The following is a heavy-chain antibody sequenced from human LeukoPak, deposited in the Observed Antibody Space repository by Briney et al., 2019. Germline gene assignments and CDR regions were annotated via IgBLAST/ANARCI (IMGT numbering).Heavy chain of an antibody. CDR3: ARLGYSFGQGDY. CDR2: IYPGDSNT. V-gene: IGHV5-51*01. J-gene: IGHJ4*02. D-gene: IGHD5-18*01. CDR1: GYSFPNYW. Sequence: GESLKISCMASGYSFPNYWIGWVRQMPGQGLEWMGIIYPGDSNTKYRPSSQGLVTISADRSTSTAYLQWGSLEASDSAMYYCARLGYSFGQGDYWGQGTLVTVSS.